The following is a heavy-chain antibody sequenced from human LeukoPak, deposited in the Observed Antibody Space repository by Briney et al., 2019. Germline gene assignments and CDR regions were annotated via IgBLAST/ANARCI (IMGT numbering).Heavy chain of an antibody. J-gene: IGHJ4*02. CDR1: GFTFSSYG. V-gene: IGHV3-30*03. Sequence: GGSLRLSCAASGFTFSSYGMHWVRQAPGKGLEWVAVISYDGSNKYYADSVKGRFTISRDNSKNTLYLQMNSLRAEDTAVYYCARFSIIAAAGTPLDWGQGTLVTVSS. CDR3: ARFSIIAAAGTPLD. CDR2: ISYDGSNK. D-gene: IGHD6-13*01.